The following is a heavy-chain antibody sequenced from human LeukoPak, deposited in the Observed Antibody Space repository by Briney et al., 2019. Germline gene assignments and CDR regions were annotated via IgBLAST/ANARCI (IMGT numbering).Heavy chain of an antibody. J-gene: IGHJ4*02. CDR2: IYPGDSDT. Sequence: GESLKISCEASGYKFSSYWIGWVRQMPGKGLEWMGIIYPGDSDTTYSPSFKGQVTISVDKSISTAYLQWSSLQASDTAMYYCARHDYDSNGYYFNEYWGQGTLVTVSS. V-gene: IGHV5-51*01. CDR3: ARHDYDSNGYYFNEY. D-gene: IGHD3-22*01. CDR1: GYKFSSYW.